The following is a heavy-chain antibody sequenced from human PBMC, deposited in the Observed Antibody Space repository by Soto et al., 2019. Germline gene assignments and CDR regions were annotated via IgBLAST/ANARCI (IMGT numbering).Heavy chain of an antibody. D-gene: IGHD2-8*02. CDR1: GFTFSNYA. J-gene: IGHJ4*02. V-gene: IGHV3-23*01. Sequence: EVQLLESGGGLVQPGGSLRLSCAASGFTFSNYAMNWVRQAPGKGLEWVSSICDRDDCLYYADSVKGRFTISRDNSKNTLFLQMNSLRVEDTAVYYCAKGCLGGGVCYTGLDYWGQGTLVTVSS. CDR3: AKGCLGGGVCYTGLDY. CDR2: ICDRDDCL.